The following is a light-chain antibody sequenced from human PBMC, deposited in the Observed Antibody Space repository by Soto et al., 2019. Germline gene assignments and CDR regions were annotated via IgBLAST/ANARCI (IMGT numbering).Light chain of an antibody. V-gene: IGKV1-13*02. CDR2: DAS. CDR1: QGISSA. Sequence: AIQLTQSPSSLSASVGDRVTITCRASQGISSALAWYQQKPGKAPKLLIYDASSLESGVPSRFSGSGSGTDFTLTISSLQPEDFPTYYCQQFNSDPLTSGQGTQLEIK. CDR3: QQFNSDPLT. J-gene: IGKJ5*01.